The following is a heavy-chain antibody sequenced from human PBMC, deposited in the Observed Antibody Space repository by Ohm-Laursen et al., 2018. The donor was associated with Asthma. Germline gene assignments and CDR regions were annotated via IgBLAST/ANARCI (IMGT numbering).Heavy chain of an antibody. J-gene: IGHJ4*02. Sequence: SLRLSCTASGFTFDDYAMHWVRQAPGKGLEWVAVISYDGSNKYYADSVKGRFTISRDNSKNTLYLQMNSLRAEDTAVYYCARDHDSSGYYWVYWGQGTLVTVSS. D-gene: IGHD3-22*01. CDR2: ISYDGSNK. CDR1: GFTFDDYA. V-gene: IGHV3-30-3*01. CDR3: ARDHDSSGYYWVY.